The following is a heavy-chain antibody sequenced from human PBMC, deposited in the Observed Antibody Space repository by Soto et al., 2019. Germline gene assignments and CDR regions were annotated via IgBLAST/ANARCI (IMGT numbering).Heavy chain of an antibody. D-gene: IGHD3-3*01. V-gene: IGHV1-2*02. CDR1: GYTFTGYY. J-gene: IGHJ6*04. CDR3: AREEGGTIFAYYGMDV. Sequence: ASVKVSCKASGYTFTGYYMHWVRQAPGQGLEWMGWINPNSGGTNYAQKFQGRVTMTRDTSISTAYMELSRLRSDDTAVYYCAREEGGTIFAYYGMDVWGKGTTVTVSS. CDR2: INPNSGGT.